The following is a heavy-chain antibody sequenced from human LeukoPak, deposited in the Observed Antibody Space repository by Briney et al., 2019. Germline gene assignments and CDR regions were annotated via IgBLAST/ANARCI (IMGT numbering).Heavy chain of an antibody. Sequence: PSETLSLTCTVSGGSISSYYWSWIRQPPGKGLEWIGYIYYSGSTNYNPSLKSRVTISVDTSKNQFSLKLSSVTAADTAVYYCARVRYGTGYGYWGQGTLVTVSS. J-gene: IGHJ4*02. CDR2: IYYSGST. CDR3: ARVRYGTGYGY. D-gene: IGHD3/OR15-3a*01. CDR1: GGSISSYY. V-gene: IGHV4-59*01.